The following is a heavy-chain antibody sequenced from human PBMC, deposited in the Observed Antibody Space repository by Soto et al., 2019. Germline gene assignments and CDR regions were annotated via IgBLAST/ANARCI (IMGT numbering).Heavy chain of an antibody. D-gene: IGHD6-6*01. Sequence: QVQLVESGGGVVQPGRSLRLSCAASGFTFSSYGMHWVRQAPGKGLEWVAVISYDGSNKYYADSVKGRFTISRDNSKNTLYLQMNSVRAEDTAVYYCAKDRRYSSSSFDFDYWGQGTLVTVSS. J-gene: IGHJ4*02. CDR1: GFTFSSYG. CDR3: AKDRRYSSSSFDFDY. V-gene: IGHV3-30*18. CDR2: ISYDGSNK.